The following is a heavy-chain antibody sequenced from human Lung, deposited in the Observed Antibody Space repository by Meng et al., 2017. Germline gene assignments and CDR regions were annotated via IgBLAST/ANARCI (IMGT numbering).Heavy chain of an antibody. Sequence: QLQQWGAGLLKPSETLSLACVVSGGSFSDYYWGWIRQPPGKGLEWIGEINHSGSTNYNPSLESRATISVDTSQNNLSLKLSSVTAADSAVYYCARGPTTMAHDFDYWGQGTLVTVSS. CDR3: ARGPTTMAHDFDY. CDR1: GGSFSDYY. CDR2: INHSGST. V-gene: IGHV4-34*01. D-gene: IGHD4-11*01. J-gene: IGHJ4*02.